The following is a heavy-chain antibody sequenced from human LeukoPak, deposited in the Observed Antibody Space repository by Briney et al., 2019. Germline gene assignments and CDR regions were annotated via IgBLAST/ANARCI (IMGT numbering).Heavy chain of an antibody. V-gene: IGHV1-2*02. CDR3: ASTHDYVWGSYRCVL. J-gene: IGHJ4*02. D-gene: IGHD3-16*02. CDR2: INPNSGGT. CDR1: GYTFTGYY. Sequence: GASVKVSCKASGYTFTGYYMHWVRQAPGQGLEWMGWINPNSGGTNYAQKFQGRVTMTRNTSISTAYMELSSLRSEDTAVYYCASTHDYVWGSYRCVLWGQGTLVTVSS.